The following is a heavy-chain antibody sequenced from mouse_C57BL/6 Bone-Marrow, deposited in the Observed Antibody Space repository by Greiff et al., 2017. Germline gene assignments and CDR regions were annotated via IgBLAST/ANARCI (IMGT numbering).Heavy chain of an antibody. V-gene: IGHV1-81*01. J-gene: IGHJ3*01. CDR1: GYTFTSYG. D-gene: IGHD4-1*01. CDR2: IYPRSGNT. CDR3: ARAWGPAWFAY. Sequence: VQLQESGAELARPGASVKLSCKASGYTFTSYGISWVKQRTGQGLEWIGEIYPRSGNTYYNEKFKGKATLTADKSSSTAYMELRSLPSEDSAVYFCARAWGPAWFAYWGQGTLVTVSA.